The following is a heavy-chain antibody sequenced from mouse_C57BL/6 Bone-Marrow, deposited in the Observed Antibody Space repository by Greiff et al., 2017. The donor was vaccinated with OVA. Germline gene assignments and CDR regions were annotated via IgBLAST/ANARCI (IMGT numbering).Heavy chain of an antibody. Sequence: QVQLQQSGAELVRPGTSVKVSCKASGYAFTNYLIEWVKQRPGQGLEWIGVINPGSGGTNYNEKFKGKATLTADKSSSTAYMQLSSLTSEDSAVYFCARGDYYGTGFDYWGQGTTLTVSS. CDR3: ARGDYYGTGFDY. CDR1: GYAFTNYL. J-gene: IGHJ2*01. V-gene: IGHV1-54*01. D-gene: IGHD1-1*01. CDR2: INPGSGGT.